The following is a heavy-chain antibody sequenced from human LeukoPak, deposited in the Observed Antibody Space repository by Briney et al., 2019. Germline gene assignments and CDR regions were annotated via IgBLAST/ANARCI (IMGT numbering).Heavy chain of an antibody. CDR3: ARRAYYDTSGYYPASGYFDL. CDR2: IYSNGIT. J-gene: IGHJ2*01. CDR1: GGSIFSYY. Sequence: SETLSLTCTVSGGSIFSYYFNWIRQPPGKGLEWIGYIYSNGITNYNPSLRSRGTISIATSKNQFSLRLRSVTAADTAIYYCARRAYYDTSGYYPASGYFDLWGRGTLVTVS. D-gene: IGHD3-22*01. V-gene: IGHV4-4*08.